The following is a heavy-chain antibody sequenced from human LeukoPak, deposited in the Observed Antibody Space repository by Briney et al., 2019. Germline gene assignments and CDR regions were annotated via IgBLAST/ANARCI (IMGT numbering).Heavy chain of an antibody. CDR1: GGSISSYY. V-gene: IGHV4-59*12. J-gene: IGHJ3*02. Sequence: SETLSLTCTVSGGSISSYYWSWIRQPPGKGLEWIGYIYYSGSTNYNPSLKSRVTISVDTSKNQFSLRLSSVTVADTAVYYCARDSPNNGGNDNAFDIGGQGTRVTVSS. D-gene: IGHD4-23*01. CDR3: ARDSPNNGGNDNAFDI. CDR2: IYYSGST.